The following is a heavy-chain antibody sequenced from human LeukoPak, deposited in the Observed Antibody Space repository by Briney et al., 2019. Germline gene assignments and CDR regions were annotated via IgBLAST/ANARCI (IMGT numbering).Heavy chain of an antibody. CDR1: GGSIRSYY. D-gene: IGHD3-22*01. CDR3: ARDPYDSSGYYAHYFDY. J-gene: IGHJ4*02. CDR2: IYYSGST. Sequence: SETLSLTCTVSGGSIRSYYWSWIRQPPGKGLEGIGYIYYSGSTNYNPSLKSRVTISVDTSKNQFSLKLSSVTAADTAVYYCARDPYDSSGYYAHYFDYWGQGTLVTVSS. V-gene: IGHV4-59*01.